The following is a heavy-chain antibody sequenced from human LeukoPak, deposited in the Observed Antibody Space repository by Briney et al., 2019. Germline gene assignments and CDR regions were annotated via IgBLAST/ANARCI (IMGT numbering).Heavy chain of an antibody. Sequence: SETLSLTCTVSGGSISSGGYYWSWIRQHPGKGLEWIGYIYYSGSTYYNPSLKSRVTISVDTSKNQFSLKLSSVTAADTAVYYCARSSDSSGYYYGYWGQGTLVTVSS. V-gene: IGHV4-31*03. D-gene: IGHD3-22*01. CDR2: IYYSGST. CDR3: ARSSDSSGYYYGY. CDR1: GGSISSGGYY. J-gene: IGHJ4*02.